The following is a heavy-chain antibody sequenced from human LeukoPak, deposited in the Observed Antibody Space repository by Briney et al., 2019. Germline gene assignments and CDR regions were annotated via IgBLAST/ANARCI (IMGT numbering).Heavy chain of an antibody. V-gene: IGHV3-21*01. D-gene: IGHD2-2*01. J-gene: IGHJ4*02. CDR3: ARNLPAADY. Sequence: GGSLRLSCAASGFAFSSYNMNWVRQAPGKGLEWVSSISIPSTYIYYADSVKGRFTISRDNAKNSLYLQMNSLRAEDTAVYYCARNLPAADYWGQGTLVTVSS. CDR2: ISIPSTYI. CDR1: GFAFSSYN.